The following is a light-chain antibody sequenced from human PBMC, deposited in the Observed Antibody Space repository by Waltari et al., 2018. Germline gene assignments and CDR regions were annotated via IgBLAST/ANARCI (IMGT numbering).Light chain of an antibody. V-gene: IGLV1-44*01. CDR2: GND. Sequence: QSVLTQPPSASGTPGQTVTISCSGSSSNIGTNTVNWYQQLPGTAPKVVIYGNDQRPSGVPDRFSGSKSGTSASLAISGFQSGDEADYYCAAWDDTLNGHFVFGTGTKVTVL. J-gene: IGLJ1*01. CDR1: SSNIGTNT. CDR3: AAWDDTLNGHFV.